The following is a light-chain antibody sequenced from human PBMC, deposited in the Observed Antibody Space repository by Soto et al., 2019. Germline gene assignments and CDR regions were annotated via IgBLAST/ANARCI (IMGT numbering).Light chain of an antibody. V-gene: IGKV3-15*01. Sequence: IVLPQSPATLSVSPGERATLCCRDSQNVSSNLAWYQQKPGQAPRLLIYDASTRATVIPARFSGSGSGTEFTLTISSLQSEDFAVYYCQQYNDWPPITFGQGTRLEIK. CDR1: QNVSSN. CDR3: QQYNDWPPIT. CDR2: DAS. J-gene: IGKJ5*01.